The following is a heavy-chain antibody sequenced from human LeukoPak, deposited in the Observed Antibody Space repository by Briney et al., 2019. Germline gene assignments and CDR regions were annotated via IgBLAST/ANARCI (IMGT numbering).Heavy chain of an antibody. CDR3: ARRPLGYCSSTSCPTPYYFDY. Sequence: SETLSLTCAVYGGSFSSYYWSWIRQPPGKGLEWIGEINHSGSTNYNPSLKSRVTISVDTSKNQFSLKLSSVTAADTAVYYCARRPLGYCSSTSCPTPYYFDYWGQGTLVTVSS. CDR1: GGSFSSYY. D-gene: IGHD2-2*01. CDR2: INHSGST. J-gene: IGHJ4*02. V-gene: IGHV4-34*01.